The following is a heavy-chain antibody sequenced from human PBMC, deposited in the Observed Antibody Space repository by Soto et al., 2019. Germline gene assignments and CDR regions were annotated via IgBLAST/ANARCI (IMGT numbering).Heavy chain of an antibody. CDR2: TYYRSKWYN. Sequence: SQTLSLTCALSGDSVSSNSAAWNWIRQSPSRGLEWLGRTYYRSKWYNDYAVSVKSRITINPDTSKNQFSLQLNSVTPEDTAVYYCARVPYYDFWSGYLNLYYYCMDVWGQGTTVTVSS. D-gene: IGHD3-3*01. CDR1: GDSVSSNSAA. V-gene: IGHV6-1*01. CDR3: ARVPYYDFWSGYLNLYYYCMDV. J-gene: IGHJ6*02.